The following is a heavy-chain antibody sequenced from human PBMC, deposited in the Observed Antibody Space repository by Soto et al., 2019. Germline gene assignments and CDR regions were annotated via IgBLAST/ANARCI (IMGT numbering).Heavy chain of an antibody. D-gene: IGHD1-7*01. CDR1: GDSVTSHY. Sequence: SETLSLTCSFSGDSVTSHYLTWIRQSPEKGLEWIGYMHYTGFSHYNPSLKSRLTISVDRSKNQFTLQLTSVTAADTAVYYCARGYPLNWNFSSASFYYYMDVWGKGTTVTVSS. V-gene: IGHV4-59*02. CDR2: MHYTGFS. J-gene: IGHJ6*03. CDR3: ARGYPLNWNFSSASFYYYMDV.